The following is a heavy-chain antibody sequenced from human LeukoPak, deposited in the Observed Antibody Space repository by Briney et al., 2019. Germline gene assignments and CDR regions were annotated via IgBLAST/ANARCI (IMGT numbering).Heavy chain of an antibody. CDR2: ISSNGVTT. J-gene: IGHJ6*02. CDR3: ARGHSTSYYYYGMDV. Sequence: PGGSLRLSCSASGFTFSSYAMHWVRQAPGKGLEYISLISSNGVTTYYVNSVMGRFTISRDNSKNTLYLQMGSLRVEDMAVYYCARGHSTSYYYYGMDVWGQGTTVTVSS. D-gene: IGHD6-6*01. CDR1: GFTFSSYA. V-gene: IGHV3-64*01.